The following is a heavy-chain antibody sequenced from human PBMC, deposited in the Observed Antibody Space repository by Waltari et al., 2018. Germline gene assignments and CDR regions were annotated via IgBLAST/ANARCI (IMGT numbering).Heavy chain of an antibody. J-gene: IGHJ4*02. Sequence: QLQLQESGPGLVKPSETLSLTCTVSGASVSSRIHYWGWIRQSPGKGLEWIGSLTHSGSSYYNPSLRSRVTLLVDTSKNQFSLRVNSVTAADMALYYCARHMTTVTTSSFDYWGQGALVTVSS. CDR3: ARHMTTVTTSSFDY. CDR1: GASVSSRIHY. V-gene: IGHV4-39*07. D-gene: IGHD4-17*01. CDR2: LTHSGSS.